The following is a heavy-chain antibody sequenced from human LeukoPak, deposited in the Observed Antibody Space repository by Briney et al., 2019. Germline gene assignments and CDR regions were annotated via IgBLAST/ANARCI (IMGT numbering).Heavy chain of an antibody. Sequence: SVKVSCKASGGTFTSYAISWVRQAPGQGLEWMGGIIPIFGTANYAQKFQGRVTITADESTSTAYMELSSLRSEDTAVYYCARGTTMVTNYFDYWGQGTLVTVSS. CDR3: ARGTTMVTNYFDY. CDR1: GGTFTSYA. CDR2: IIPIFGTA. V-gene: IGHV1-69*01. J-gene: IGHJ4*02. D-gene: IGHD5-18*01.